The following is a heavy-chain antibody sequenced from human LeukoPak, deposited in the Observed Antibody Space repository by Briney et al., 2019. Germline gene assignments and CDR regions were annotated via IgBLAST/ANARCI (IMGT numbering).Heavy chain of an antibody. CDR1: GFTFSNYA. V-gene: IGHV3-30-3*01. CDR2: ISYDGSNK. D-gene: IGHD1-26*01. J-gene: IGHJ4*02. Sequence: PGGSLRLSCTASGFTFSNYAMHWVRQAPGKGLEWVAVISYDGSNKYYADSVRGRFTISRDNSRNTLYLQMNSLRAEDTAVYYCAREFGSYYFDYWGQGTLVTVSS. CDR3: AREFGSYYFDY.